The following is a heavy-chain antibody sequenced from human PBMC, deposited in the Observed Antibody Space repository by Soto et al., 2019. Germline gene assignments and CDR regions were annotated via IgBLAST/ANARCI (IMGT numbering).Heavy chain of an antibody. Sequence: PGGSLRLSCATSGFTFSDYTMTWVRQAPGKGLEWVSAISGSGDSTYYADSVKGRFTISRDNSKNTLYLQMNSLRAEDTAVYYCAKDRAYYYDSSGYPNRFDPWGQGTLVTVSS. J-gene: IGHJ5*02. V-gene: IGHV3-23*01. CDR2: ISGSGDST. CDR3: AKDRAYYYDSSGYPNRFDP. CDR1: GFTFSDYT. D-gene: IGHD3-22*01.